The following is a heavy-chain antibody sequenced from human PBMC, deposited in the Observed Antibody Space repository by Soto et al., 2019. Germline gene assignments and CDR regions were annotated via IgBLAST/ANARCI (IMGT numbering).Heavy chain of an antibody. Sequence: SETLSLTCTVSGGSISGDYYWNWIRQAPGKGLEWIGYVYHTGSTYHNPSLKSRGSISVDTSNNQFSLKLSSVTAADKAVYFCARETYDITGKRIDSLGQRSPVPVSP. CDR3: ARETYDITGKRIDS. V-gene: IGHV4-30-4*01. CDR2: VYHTGST. CDR1: GGSISGDYY. J-gene: IGHJ5*01. D-gene: IGHD3-22*01.